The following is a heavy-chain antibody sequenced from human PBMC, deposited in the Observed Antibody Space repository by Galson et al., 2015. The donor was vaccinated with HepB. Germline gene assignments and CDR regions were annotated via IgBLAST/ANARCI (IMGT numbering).Heavy chain of an antibody. J-gene: IGHJ4*02. Sequence: SLRLSCAASGFTFSSYAVHWVRQAPGKGLEWVAVIAHDGKTEYYADPVRSRFTISRDNSNNTLYLQLNSPRLEDTAVYYCARSITMVRINTPDYWGQGTLVIVSS. D-gene: IGHD3-10*01. CDR1: GFTFSSYA. V-gene: IGHV3-30*17. CDR2: IAHDGKTE. CDR3: ARSITMVRINTPDY.